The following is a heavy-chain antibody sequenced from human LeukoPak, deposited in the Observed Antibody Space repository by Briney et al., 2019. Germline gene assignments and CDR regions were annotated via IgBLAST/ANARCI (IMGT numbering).Heavy chain of an antibody. V-gene: IGHV3-23*01. Sequence: RSGGSLRLSCAASGFTVSSNYMSWVRQAPGKGLEWVSAISGSGGSTYYADSVKGRFTISRDNSKNTLYLQMNSLRAEDTAVYYCARDMVRGMQPDYWGQGTLVTVSS. CDR2: ISGSGGST. CDR3: ARDMVRGMQPDY. D-gene: IGHD3-10*01. J-gene: IGHJ4*02. CDR1: GFTVSSNY.